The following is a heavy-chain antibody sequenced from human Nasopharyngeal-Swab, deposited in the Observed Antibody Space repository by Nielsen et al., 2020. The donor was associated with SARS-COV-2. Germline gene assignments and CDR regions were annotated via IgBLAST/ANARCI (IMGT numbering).Heavy chain of an antibody. V-gene: IGHV4-59*12. Sequence: SETLSLTCTVSGASISSYYWSWIRQPPGKGLEWIGYIYYSGSTNYNPSLESRLTISVDNSKNQFSLRLTSVTAADTAVYYCARDVSGWTPGTYHYYFHMDVWGKGTTVTVSS. D-gene: IGHD6-19*01. CDR3: ARDVSGWTPGTYHYYFHMDV. CDR2: IYYSGST. CDR1: GASISSYY. J-gene: IGHJ6*03.